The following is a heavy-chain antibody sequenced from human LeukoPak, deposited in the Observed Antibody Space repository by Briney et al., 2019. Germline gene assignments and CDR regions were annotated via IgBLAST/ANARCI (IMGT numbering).Heavy chain of an antibody. D-gene: IGHD5-12*01. J-gene: IGHJ3*02. Sequence: SVKVSCKASGGTFSSYAISWVRQAPGQGLEWMGRIIPILGIANYAQKFQGRVTITADKSTSTAYMELSSLRSEDTAVYYGARDIRAVDIVATTYYDSSKWVAFDIWGQGTMVTVSS. V-gene: IGHV1-69*04. CDR3: ARDIRAVDIVATTYYDSSKWVAFDI. CDR2: IIPILGIA. CDR1: GGTFSSYA.